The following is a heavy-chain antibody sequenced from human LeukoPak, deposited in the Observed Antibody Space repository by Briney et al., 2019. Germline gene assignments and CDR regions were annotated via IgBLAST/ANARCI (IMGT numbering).Heavy chain of an antibody. CDR1: GFTFSSYA. D-gene: IGHD1-26*01. CDR2: ISGSGGST. V-gene: IGHV3-23*01. J-gene: IGHJ5*02. Sequence: GGSLRLSCAASGFTFSSYAMSWVRQAPGKGLEWVSAISGSGGSTYYADSAKGRFTISRDNSKNTLYLQMNSLRAEDTAVCYCAKDALVRGEWDQMAWFDPWGQGTLVTVSS. CDR3: AKDALVRGEWDQMAWFDP.